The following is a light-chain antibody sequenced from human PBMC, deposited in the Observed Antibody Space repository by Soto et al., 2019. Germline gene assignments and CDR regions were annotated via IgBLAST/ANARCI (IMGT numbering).Light chain of an antibody. CDR3: QQSYSNSYT. V-gene: IGKV1-39*01. CDR1: QSMSDS. Sequence: DIQLTQSPSSLSASVGDRVTISCRASQSMSDSLNWYQQKSGKAPKLLIYSGSTLETGVPSRFSGSGSGTDFTLTISSLQPEDFGTCFCQQSYSNSYTFGQGTTLEIK. CDR2: SGS. J-gene: IGKJ2*01.